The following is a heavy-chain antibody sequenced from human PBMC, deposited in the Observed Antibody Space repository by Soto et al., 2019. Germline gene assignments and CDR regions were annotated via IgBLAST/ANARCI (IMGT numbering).Heavy chain of an antibody. CDR1: GGSISGDDYY. J-gene: IGHJ5*02. V-gene: IGHV4-30-4*01. Sequence: QVQLQESGPGLVKPSQTLSLTCTVSGGSISGDDYYWTWIRQPPGKGLEWIGYIYYSGNTYYNPSLRSRLTISLDASKNQFSLKLSSVTAADTAVYYCARLPSLPLEMASNRGWFHPWGQGTLVTVSS. CDR3: ARLPSLPLEMASNRGWFHP. D-gene: IGHD3-10*01. CDR2: IYYSGNT.